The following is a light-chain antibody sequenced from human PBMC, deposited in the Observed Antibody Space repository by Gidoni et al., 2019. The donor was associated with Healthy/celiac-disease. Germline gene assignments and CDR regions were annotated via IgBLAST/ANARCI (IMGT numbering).Light chain of an antibody. CDR2: AAS. Sequence: DIQMTQSPSSLSASVGDRVTITCRASQSISSYLNWYQQKPGKAPKLLMYAASSLQSGVPSRFSGSGSGTDFTLTIISLQPEDFATYYCQQSYSTLRVTFGGGTKVEIK. CDR3: QQSYSTLRVT. V-gene: IGKV1-39*01. J-gene: IGKJ4*01. CDR1: QSISSY.